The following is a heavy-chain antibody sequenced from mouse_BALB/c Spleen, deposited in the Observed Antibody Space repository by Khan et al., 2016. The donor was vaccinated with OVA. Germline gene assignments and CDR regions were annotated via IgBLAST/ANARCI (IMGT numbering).Heavy chain of an antibody. V-gene: IGHV5-6*01. D-gene: IGHD1-1*01. CDR3: ARLAYYYYSEGFAY. Sequence: EVELVESGGDLVEPGGSLKLSCAASGFTFSTYGMSWVRQTPDKRLEWVATICTGGHSAYYSDSVWGLFTISIENAKNTLYLQMTSLKSEDTAMFYCARLAYYYYSEGFAYWGQGTLVTVSA. J-gene: IGHJ3*01. CDR1: GFTFSTYG. CDR2: ICTGGHSA.